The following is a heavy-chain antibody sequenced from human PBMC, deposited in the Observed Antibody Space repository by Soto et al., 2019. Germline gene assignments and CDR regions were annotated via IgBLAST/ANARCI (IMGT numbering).Heavy chain of an antibody. J-gene: IGHJ5*02. CDR2: ISAYNGNT. D-gene: IGHD3-9*01. V-gene: IGHV1-18*04. Sequence: ASVKVSCKASGYTFTSYGISWVRQAPGQGLEWMGWISAYNGNTNYAQKLQGRVTMTTDTSTSTAYMELRSLRSDDTAVYYCARDSHDILTGYPTDNWFDPWGQGTLVTVPQ. CDR1: GYTFTSYG. CDR3: ARDSHDILTGYPTDNWFDP.